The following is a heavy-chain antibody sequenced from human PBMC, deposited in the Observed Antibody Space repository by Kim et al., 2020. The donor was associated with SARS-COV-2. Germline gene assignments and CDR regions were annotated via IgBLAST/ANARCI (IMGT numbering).Heavy chain of an antibody. CDR2: IYYSGST. V-gene: IGHV4-59*13. D-gene: IGHD3-9*01. Sequence: SETLSLTCTVSGGSISSYYWSWIRQPPGRGLEWIGYIYYSGSTNYNPSLKSRVTISVDTSKNQFSLKLSSVTAADTAVYYCARDGRGRYYDILTGYSVDAFDIWDQGTMVTVSS. CDR1: GGSISSYY. CDR3: ARDGRGRYYDILTGYSVDAFDI. J-gene: IGHJ3*02.